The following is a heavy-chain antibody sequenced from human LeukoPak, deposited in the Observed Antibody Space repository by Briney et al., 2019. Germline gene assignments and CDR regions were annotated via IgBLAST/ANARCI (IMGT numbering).Heavy chain of an antibody. CDR3: AREVYSGYHFDY. J-gene: IGHJ4*02. Sequence: GRSLRLSCVASGFTFSSYAMHWVRQAPGKGLEWVAVISYDGSNKYYADSVKGRFTISRDNSKNTLYLQMNSLRAEDTAVYYCAREVYSGYHFDYWGQGTLVTVSS. CDR2: ISYDGSNK. CDR1: GFTFSSYA. D-gene: IGHD5-12*01. V-gene: IGHV3-30*04.